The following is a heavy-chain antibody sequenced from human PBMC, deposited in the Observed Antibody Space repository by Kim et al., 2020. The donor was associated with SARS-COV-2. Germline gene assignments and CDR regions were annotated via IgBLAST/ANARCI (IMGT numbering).Heavy chain of an antibody. CDR3: ARDASRNDAFDI. D-gene: IGHD2-2*01. J-gene: IGHJ3*02. Sequence: SETLSLTCTVSGGSVSSGSYYWSWIRQPPGKGLEWIGYIYYSGSTNYNPSLKSRVTISVDTSKNQFSLKLSSVTAADTAVYYCARDASRNDAFDIWGQGTMVTVSS. V-gene: IGHV4-61*01. CDR1: GGSVSSGSYY. CDR2: IYYSGST.